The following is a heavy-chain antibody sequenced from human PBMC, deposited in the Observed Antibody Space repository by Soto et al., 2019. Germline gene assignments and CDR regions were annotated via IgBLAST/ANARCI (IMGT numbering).Heavy chain of an antibody. CDR2: IYYSGST. D-gene: IGHD5-12*01. CDR1: GGSISSGDYY. Sequence: TLSLTCTVSGGSISSGDYYWSWIRQPPGKGLEWIGYIYYSGSTYYNPSLKSRVTISVDTSKSQFSLKLSSVTAADTAVYYCARGGGGYNSGGYFDYWGQGTLVTVSS. V-gene: IGHV4-30-4*01. CDR3: ARGGGGYNSGGYFDY. J-gene: IGHJ4*02.